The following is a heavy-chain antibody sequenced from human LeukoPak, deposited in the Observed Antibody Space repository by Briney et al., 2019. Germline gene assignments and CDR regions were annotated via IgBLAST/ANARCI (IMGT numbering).Heavy chain of an antibody. J-gene: IGHJ4*02. Sequence: SETLSLTCSVSGVSISPEFWSWIRQPAGKGLEWIGRIFTSGSTSYNPSLKSRVNMSIDTSKNQFSLRLSSVTAADTAVYYCARGNSGSSAPQVWYFDYWGQGTLVTVSS. CDR1: GVSISPEF. V-gene: IGHV4-4*07. D-gene: IGHD1-26*01. CDR2: IFTSGST. CDR3: ARGNSGSSAPQVWYFDY.